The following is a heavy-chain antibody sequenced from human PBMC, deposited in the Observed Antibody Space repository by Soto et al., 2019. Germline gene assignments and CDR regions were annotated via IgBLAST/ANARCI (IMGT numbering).Heavy chain of an antibody. D-gene: IGHD6-6*01. J-gene: IGHJ4*01. CDR1: GFTFISYG. CDR2: IWYDGSNK. V-gene: IGHV3-33*01. Sequence: GGSLRLSCAASGFTFISYGMHWGRQAPGKGLEWVAVIWYDGSNKYYADSVKGRFTISRDNSKNALYLQMNSLRAEDTAVYYCARDRSQLVYYWGQGTLVTVSS. CDR3: ARDRSQLVYY.